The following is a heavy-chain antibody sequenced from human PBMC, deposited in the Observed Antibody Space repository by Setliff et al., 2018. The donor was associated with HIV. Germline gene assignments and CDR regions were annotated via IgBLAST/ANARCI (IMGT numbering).Heavy chain of an antibody. Sequence: ASVKVSCKASGYTFTSSDINWVRQATGQGLEWMGWMNPNSGNTGYAQKFQGRVTMTRDTSIKTAYMELSSLRSEDTAVYYCARGAWYTSGWYSSRYLDVWGKGTTDTVSS. CDR3: ARGAWYTSGWYSSRYLDV. CDR2: MNPNSGNT. CDR1: GYTFTSSD. D-gene: IGHD6-19*01. J-gene: IGHJ6*03. V-gene: IGHV1-8*02.